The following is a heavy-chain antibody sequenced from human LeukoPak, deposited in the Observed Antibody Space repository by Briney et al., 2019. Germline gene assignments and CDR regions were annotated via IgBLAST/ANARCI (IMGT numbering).Heavy chain of an antibody. CDR1: GFTFSSSA. Sequence: GGSLRLSCAASGFTFSSSAMIWVRQAPGKGLEWVSAITTSGGSTSFADSVKGRFTISRDNSKNTLYLQMNSLRAEDTAIYYCAKDRHLAIWGQGTMVTVSS. V-gene: IGHV3-23*01. CDR2: ITTSGGST. J-gene: IGHJ3*02. CDR3: AKDRHLAI.